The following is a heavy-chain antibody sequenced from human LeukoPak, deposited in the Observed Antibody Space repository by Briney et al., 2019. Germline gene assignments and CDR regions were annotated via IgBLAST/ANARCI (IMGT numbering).Heavy chain of an antibody. V-gene: IGHV3-23*01. CDR3: ARDLLWFGESSVG. D-gene: IGHD3-10*01. Sequence: GGSLRLSCAASGFTFVRYSMNWVRQAPGRGLEWVSTISGNGYSTFYADSVKGRFTISRDNSNNTLYLQMNALRADDAALYYCARDLLWFGESSVGWGQGSLVTVSS. J-gene: IGHJ4*02. CDR2: ISGNGYST. CDR1: GFTFVRYS.